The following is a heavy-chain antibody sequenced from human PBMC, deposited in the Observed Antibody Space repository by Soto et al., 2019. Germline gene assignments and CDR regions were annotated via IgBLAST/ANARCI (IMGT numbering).Heavy chain of an antibody. CDR2: FYYTGST. CDR1: GGSISSTSYY. V-gene: IGHV4-39*07. D-gene: IGHD2-15*01. CDR3: VTGSRSSTSVAFDI. Sequence: SETLSLTCTVSGGSISSTSYYWVWIRQPPGKGLEWIGSFYYTGSTYYNPSLKSRVTISVDTSENQFSLNLISVTAADTAVYYCVTGSRSSTSVAFDIWDRGTMVTVSS. J-gene: IGHJ3*02.